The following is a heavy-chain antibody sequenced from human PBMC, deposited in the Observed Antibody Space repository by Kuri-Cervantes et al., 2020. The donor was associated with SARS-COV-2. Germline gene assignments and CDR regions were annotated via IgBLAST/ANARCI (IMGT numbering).Heavy chain of an antibody. J-gene: IGHJ4*02. Sequence: GGSLRLSCAASGFTFSSYGMHWVRQAPGKGLEWVAFIRYDGSNKYYADSVKGRFTISRDNSKNTLYLQMNSLRAEDTAVYYCPNLRLGELSSRHFDYWGQGTLVTVSS. CDR2: IRYDGSNK. V-gene: IGHV3-30*02. D-gene: IGHD3-16*02. CDR1: GFTFSSYG. CDR3: PNLRLGELSSRHFDY.